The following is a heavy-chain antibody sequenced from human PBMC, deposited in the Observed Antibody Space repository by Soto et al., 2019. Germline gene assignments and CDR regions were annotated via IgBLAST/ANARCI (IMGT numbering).Heavy chain of an antibody. Sequence: EVQLVESGGGLVQPGGYLRLSCAASGFTFSSYWMHWVRQAPGKGLVWVSRINSDGSSTSYADSVKGRFTISRDNAKNTLYLQMNSLRAEDTSVYYCARDTTTVTTWYFDLWGRGTLVTVYS. V-gene: IGHV3-74*01. D-gene: IGHD4-17*01. CDR3: ARDTTTVTTWYFDL. CDR1: GFTFSSYW. CDR2: INSDGSST. J-gene: IGHJ2*01.